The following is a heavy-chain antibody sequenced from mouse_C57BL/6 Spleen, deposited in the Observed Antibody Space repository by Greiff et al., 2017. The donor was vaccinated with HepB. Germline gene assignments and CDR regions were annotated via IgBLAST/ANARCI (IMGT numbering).Heavy chain of an antibody. Sequence: QLQQSGPELVKPGASVKISCKASGYTFTDYYMNWVKQSHGKSLEWIGDINPNNGGTSYNQKFKGKATLTVDKSSSTAYMELRSLTSEDSAVYYCARDYYYAMDYWGQGTSVTVSS. V-gene: IGHV1-26*01. CDR2: INPNNGGT. CDR3: ARDYYYAMDY. J-gene: IGHJ4*01. CDR1: GYTFTDYY.